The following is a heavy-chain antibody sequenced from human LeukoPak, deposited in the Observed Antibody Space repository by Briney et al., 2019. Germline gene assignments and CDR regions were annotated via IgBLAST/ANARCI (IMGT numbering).Heavy chain of an antibody. J-gene: IGHJ4*02. V-gene: IGHV3-48*04. D-gene: IGHD5-12*01. Sequence: GGSLRLSCAASGFTLTTASMNWVRQAPGKGLEWISYIDKSSNPIYYADSVRGRFTISRDSAENSLYLQMNSLRAEDTAVYYCARDPTQWLRYGYFDYWGQGILVTVSS. CDR1: GFTLTTAS. CDR2: IDKSSNPI. CDR3: ARDPTQWLRYGYFDY.